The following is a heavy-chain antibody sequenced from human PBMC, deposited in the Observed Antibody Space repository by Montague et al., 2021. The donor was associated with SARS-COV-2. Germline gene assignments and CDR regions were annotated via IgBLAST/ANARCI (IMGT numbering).Heavy chain of an antibody. D-gene: IGHD3-22*01. Sequence: SETLSLTCAVYGGSFSGYYWSWIRQPPGKGLEWIGEINHSGSTKYNPSLKSRVTISVDTSKNQFSLKLSSMTVADTAVYYCARGTKRVFTYEYDSSGYASDDWGQGTLVTVSS. CDR3: ARGTKRVFTYEYDSSGYASDD. J-gene: IGHJ4*02. CDR1: GGSFSGYY. V-gene: IGHV4-34*01. CDR2: INHSGST.